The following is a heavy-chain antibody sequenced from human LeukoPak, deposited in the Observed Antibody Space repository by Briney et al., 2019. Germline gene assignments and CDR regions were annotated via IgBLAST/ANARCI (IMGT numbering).Heavy chain of an antibody. CDR1: GGSFSGYY. Sequence: SETLSLTCAVYGGSFSGYYWSWIRQPPGKGLERIGEINHSGSTNYNPSLKSRVTISVDTSKNQFSLKLSSVTAADTAVYYCARGVWSGWRGGFDYWGQGTLVTVSS. V-gene: IGHV4-34*01. D-gene: IGHD3-3*01. CDR3: ARGVWSGWRGGFDY. J-gene: IGHJ4*02. CDR2: INHSGST.